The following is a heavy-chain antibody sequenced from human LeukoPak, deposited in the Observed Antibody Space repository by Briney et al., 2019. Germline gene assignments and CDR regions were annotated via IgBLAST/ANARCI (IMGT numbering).Heavy chain of an antibody. Sequence: KPSETLSLTCAVSDFSISSGYYWGWIRQPPGKGLEWIGSIYHSGSTYYNPSLKSRVTISVDTSKNQFSLKLSSVTTADTAVYYCARHHGGSYYGYFDYWGQGTLVTVSS. J-gene: IGHJ4*02. D-gene: IGHD1-26*01. CDR1: DFSISSGYY. CDR2: IYHSGST. CDR3: ARHHGGSYYGYFDY. V-gene: IGHV4-38-2*01.